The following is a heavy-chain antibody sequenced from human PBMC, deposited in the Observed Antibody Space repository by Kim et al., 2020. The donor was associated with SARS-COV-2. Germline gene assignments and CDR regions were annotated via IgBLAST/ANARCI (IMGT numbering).Heavy chain of an antibody. J-gene: IGHJ4*02. Sequence: LKSRVTISVDTSKNQSSLKLSSVTAADTAVYYCARLRIKYYYDSSGYFDYWGQGTLVTVSS. CDR3: ARLRIKYYYDSSGYFDY. D-gene: IGHD3-22*01. V-gene: IGHV4-39*01.